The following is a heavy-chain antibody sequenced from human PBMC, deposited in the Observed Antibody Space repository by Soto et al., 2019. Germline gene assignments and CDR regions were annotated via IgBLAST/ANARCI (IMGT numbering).Heavy chain of an antibody. D-gene: IGHD6-6*01. CDR1: GGSISSGGYY. J-gene: IGHJ5*02. CDR3: ARVEYSSSSVSWVVP. V-gene: IGHV4-31*03. CDR2: IYYSGST. Sequence: QVQLQESGPGLVKPSQTLSLTCTVSGGSISSGGYYWSWIRQHPGKGLEWIGYIYYSGSTYYNPSLKSRVTISVDKSKNQYSLKLSSVTAADTAVYYGARVEYSSSSVSWVVPWGQGTLVTVSS.